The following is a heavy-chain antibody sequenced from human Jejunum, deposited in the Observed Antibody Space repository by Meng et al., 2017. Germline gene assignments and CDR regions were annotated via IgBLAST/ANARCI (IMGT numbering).Heavy chain of an antibody. D-gene: IGHD3-3*02. CDR3: ARDPGIRYYYFDH. V-gene: IGHV3-33*01. Sequence: QGQRVEAGGGVVQPGRCVRRACAASGYTFRTYGMHWVRQAPGKGLDWVAVIWYDGSKTYYADSVKGRFTISRDDSKNTLYLQMNSLRAEDTAVYYCARDPGIRYYYFDHWGQGALVTVSS. J-gene: IGHJ4*02. CDR2: IWYDGSKT. CDR1: GYTFRTYG.